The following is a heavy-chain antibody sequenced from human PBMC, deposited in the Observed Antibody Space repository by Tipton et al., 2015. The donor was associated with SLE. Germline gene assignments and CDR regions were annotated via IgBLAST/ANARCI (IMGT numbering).Heavy chain of an antibody. CDR1: GYSISVGFS. Sequence: TLSLTCAVSGYSISVGFSWEWIRQPPGRGLGWVGSIYHSGSTYYNVSLKSRVTISVDTSKNQFSLKLSSVTAADTAAYYCARGVYEDAFDMWGQGQKVTVS. D-gene: IGHD2/OR15-2a*01. J-gene: IGHJ3*02. CDR3: ARGVYEDAFDM. CDR2: IYHSGST. V-gene: IGHV4-38-2*01.